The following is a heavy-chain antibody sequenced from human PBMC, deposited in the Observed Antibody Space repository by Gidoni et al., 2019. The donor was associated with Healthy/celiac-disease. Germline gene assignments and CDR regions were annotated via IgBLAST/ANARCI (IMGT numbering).Heavy chain of an antibody. CDR3: TRDSRALGYYYFDY. Sequence: EVQLGESGGGLVRPGGPGRRPCKAAGVTEGDDAMGWGRQAQGEGRELVGFIRRRAYGGTTASAASVNGSFTISRDDSTSIAYLQMNSLKTEDTAVYYCTRDSRALGYYYFDYWGQGTLVTVSS. V-gene: IGHV3-49*04. CDR1: GVTEGDDA. D-gene: IGHD3-22*01. J-gene: IGHJ4*02. CDR2: IRRRAYGGTT.